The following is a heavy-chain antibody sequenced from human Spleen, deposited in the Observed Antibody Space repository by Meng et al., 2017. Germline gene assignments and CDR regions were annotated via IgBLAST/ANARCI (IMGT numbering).Heavy chain of an antibody. D-gene: IGHD6-19*01. CDR1: GGSINSGDYY. V-gene: IGHV4-31*01. J-gene: IGHJ4*01. CDR2: IYYSGST. Sequence: QVQLQESRPGLVKPSQSLSLTCTVSGGSINSGDYYWSWIRQHPGKGLEWIGYIYYSGSTYYNPSLKSLVTISVDPSKNQFSLMVSSVTAADTAVYYCASSGWYRGPNYFDYWGQGTLVTVSS. CDR3: ASSGWYRGPNYFDY.